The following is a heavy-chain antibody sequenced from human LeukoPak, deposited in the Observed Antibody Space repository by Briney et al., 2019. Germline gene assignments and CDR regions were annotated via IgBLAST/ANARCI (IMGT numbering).Heavy chain of an antibody. CDR3: AREGSGSLPHLDH. V-gene: IGHV1-46*01. D-gene: IGHD3-10*01. CDR1: GYTFTSHY. CDR2: INPSGGGT. Sequence: ASVKVSCKASGYTFTSHYMQWVRLAPGQGLEWMGIINPSGGGTRYAQKFQGRVTMTRDTSTSTVYMELSSLRSEDTAVYYCAREGSGSLPHLDHWGQGTTVTVSS. J-gene: IGHJ6*02.